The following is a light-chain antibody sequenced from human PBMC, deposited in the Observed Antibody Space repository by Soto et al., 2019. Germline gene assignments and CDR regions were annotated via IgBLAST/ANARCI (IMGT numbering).Light chain of an antibody. CDR1: NSNIGTNA. CDR2: NNN. J-gene: IGLJ3*02. Sequence: HSVLTQPPSASGTPGQRVTISCSGSNSNIGTNAVNWYQQIPGTAPKLLIYNNNQRPSGVPDRFSGSKSGTSASLAISGLQSEDEADYPCATWDDTLRTWVFGGGTKLTVL. CDR3: ATWDDTLRTWV. V-gene: IGLV1-44*01.